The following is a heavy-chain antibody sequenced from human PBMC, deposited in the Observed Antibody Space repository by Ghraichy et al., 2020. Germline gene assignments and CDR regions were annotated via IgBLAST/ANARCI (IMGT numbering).Heavy chain of an antibody. CDR3: ARELGSQQWLVSPKGDWFDP. J-gene: IGHJ5*02. D-gene: IGHD6-19*01. CDR1: GGSISSSSYY. Sequence: SETLSLTCTVSGGSISSSSYYWGWIRQPPGKGLEWIGSIYYSGSTYYNPSLKSRVTISVDTSKNQFSLKLSSVTAADTAVYYCARELGSQQWLVSPKGDWFDPWGQGTLATVSS. CDR2: IYYSGST. V-gene: IGHV4-39*07.